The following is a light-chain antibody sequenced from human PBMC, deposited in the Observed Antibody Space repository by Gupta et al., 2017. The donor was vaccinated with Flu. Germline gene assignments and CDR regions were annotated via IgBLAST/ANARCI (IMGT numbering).Light chain of an antibody. J-gene: IGKJ5*01. Sequence: DIQMTQSPSSLSASVGDRVTITCRASQSISSYLNWYQQKPGKAPKLLIYAASSLQSGVPSRFSGSGCGTDFTLTISSRQPEDFATYYCHQNDCTPSLTFGQGTRVEIK. CDR2: AAS. CDR3: HQNDCTPSLT. V-gene: IGKV1-39*01. CDR1: QSISSY.